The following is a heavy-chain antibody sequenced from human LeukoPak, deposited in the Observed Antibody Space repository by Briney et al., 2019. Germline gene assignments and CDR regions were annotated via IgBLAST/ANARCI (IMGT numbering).Heavy chain of an antibody. D-gene: IGHD2-15*01. CDR3: ARGVVAATHRLRWFDP. Sequence: PSETLSLTCTVSGGSISSSSYYWGWIRQPPGKGLEWIGSIYYSGSTYYNPSLKSRVTISVDTSKNQFSLKLSSVTAADTAVYYCARGVVAATHRLRWFDPWGQGTLVTVSS. V-gene: IGHV4-39*07. J-gene: IGHJ5*02. CDR1: GGSISSSSYY. CDR2: IYYSGST.